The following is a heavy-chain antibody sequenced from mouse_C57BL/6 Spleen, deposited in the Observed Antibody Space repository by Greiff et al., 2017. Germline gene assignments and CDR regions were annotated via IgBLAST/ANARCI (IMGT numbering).Heavy chain of an antibody. CDR3: ARRGDGGDLDY. D-gene: IGHD3-3*01. Sequence: VQLQQSGPELVKPGASVKISCKASGYTFTDYYMNWVKQSHGKSLEWIGDINPNNGGTSYNQKFKGKATLTVDKSSSTAYMELRSLTSEDSAVYYCARRGDGGDLDYWGQGTTLTVSS. J-gene: IGHJ2*01. V-gene: IGHV1-26*01. CDR2: INPNNGGT. CDR1: GYTFTDYY.